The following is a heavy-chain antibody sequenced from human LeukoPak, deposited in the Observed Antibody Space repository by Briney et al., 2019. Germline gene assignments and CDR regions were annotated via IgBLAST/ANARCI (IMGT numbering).Heavy chain of an antibody. CDR1: GYTFTSYD. J-gene: IGHJ4*02. V-gene: IGHV1-8*03. D-gene: IGHD2/OR15-2a*01. CDR2: MNPNSGNT. CDR3: ARGMGREVDTPFNY. Sequence: ASVKVSCKASGYTFTSYDINWVRQATGQGLEWMGWMNPNSGNTGYAQKFQGRVTITRTTSISTAYMELSSLRSEDTAVYYCARGMGREVDTPFNYWGQGTLVTVSS.